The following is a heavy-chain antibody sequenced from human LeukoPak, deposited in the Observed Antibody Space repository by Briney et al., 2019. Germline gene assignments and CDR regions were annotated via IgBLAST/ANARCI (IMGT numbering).Heavy chain of an antibody. V-gene: IGHV4-31*03. J-gene: IGHJ3*02. CDR3: ARDRGNDDFDI. CDR2: IYYSGTT. CDR1: GGSISNGGYY. Sequence: SETLSLTCTVSGGSISNGGYYWTWISQHPGKGLEWIGHIYYSGTTYYNPSLKSRVTISVDTSKNQFSLKLTSVTAADTAVYYCARDRGNDDFDIWGQGTMVTVSS. D-gene: IGHD3-10*01.